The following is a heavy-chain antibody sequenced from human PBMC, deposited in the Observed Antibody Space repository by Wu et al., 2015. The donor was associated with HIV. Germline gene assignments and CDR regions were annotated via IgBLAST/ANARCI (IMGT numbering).Heavy chain of an antibody. CDR2: INPSGGST. Sequence: CGAEVKKPGAXVNLSCKASGYTFINSFIHWVRQAPGQGLEWMGIINPSGGSTDYGQNFQGRVTMTRDTSTSTVYMKLSGLTSDDTAVYFCTRGPDFDYWGHGNPPVTVS. V-gene: IGHV1-46*01. J-gene: IGHJ4*02. CDR1: GYTFINSF. CDR3: TRGPDFDY.